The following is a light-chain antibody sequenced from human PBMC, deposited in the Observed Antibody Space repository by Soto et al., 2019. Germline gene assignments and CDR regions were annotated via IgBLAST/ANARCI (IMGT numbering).Light chain of an antibody. Sequence: DIQLTQSPSFLSASVGDRVTITCRASQGISSYLAWYQQKPGKAPKLLIYAASTLQSGVPSRFSGSGSGTEFTLTISSLQPEDFATYFCLQDYTFLTFGPGTKVVFK. CDR3: LQDYTFLT. CDR1: QGISSY. V-gene: IGKV1-9*01. CDR2: AAS. J-gene: IGKJ3*01.